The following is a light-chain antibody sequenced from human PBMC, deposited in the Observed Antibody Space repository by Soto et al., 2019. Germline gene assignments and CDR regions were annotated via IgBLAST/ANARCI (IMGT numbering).Light chain of an antibody. CDR3: QSYDNSLTAVI. CDR1: RSNIGANFG. Sequence: QPVLTQPPSVSGAPGQRVTIPCTGSRSNIGANFGVQWYQQLPGTAPKLLIYDNTNRPSGVPDRFSGSKSGTSGSLAITGLQAEDEADYYCQSYDNSLTAVIFGGGTKLTVL. CDR2: DNT. J-gene: IGLJ2*01. V-gene: IGLV1-40*01.